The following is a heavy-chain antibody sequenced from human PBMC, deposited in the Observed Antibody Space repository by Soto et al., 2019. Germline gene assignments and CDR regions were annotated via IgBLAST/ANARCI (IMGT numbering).Heavy chain of an antibody. J-gene: IGHJ4*02. CDR2: IYYSGST. V-gene: IGHV4-39*01. CDR1: GGSISSSSYY. D-gene: IGHD6-19*01. Sequence: SETLSLTCTVSGGSISSSSYYWGWIRQPPGKGPEWIGSIYYSGSTYYNPSLKSRVTISVDTSKNQFSLKLSSVTAADTAVYYCARHRIAVAGTDYWGQGTLVTVSS. CDR3: ARHRIAVAGTDY.